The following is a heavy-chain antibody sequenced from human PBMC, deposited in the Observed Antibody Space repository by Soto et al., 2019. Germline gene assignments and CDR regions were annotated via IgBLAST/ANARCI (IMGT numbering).Heavy chain of an antibody. CDR2: INAVDEYT. J-gene: IGHJ4*02. Sequence: EVQLLESGGGWVQPGGSLRLSCAASGFTFSSYAMSWVRQAPGKGLEWVSSINAVDEYTKYADSVKGRFTISRDNPKNTVYLQMNSLRAEVTAVYYCAKNFYVDSWGQGTLVTVSS. V-gene: IGHV3-23*01. CDR1: GFTFSSYA. CDR3: AKNFYVDS.